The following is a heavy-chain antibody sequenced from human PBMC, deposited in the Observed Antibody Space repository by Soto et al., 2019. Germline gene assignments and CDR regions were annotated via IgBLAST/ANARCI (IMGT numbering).Heavy chain of an antibody. CDR1: GGSISSSSYY. V-gene: IGHV4-39*01. J-gene: IGHJ4*02. Sequence: NPSETLSLTCTVSGGSISSSSYYWGWIRQPPGKGLEWIGSIYYSGSTYYNPSLKSRVTISVDTSKNQFSLKLSSVTAADTAVYYCARPFQVDTAMVTGWRTGEDYWGQGTLVTVSS. CDR2: IYYSGST. D-gene: IGHD5-18*01. CDR3: ARPFQVDTAMVTGWRTGEDY.